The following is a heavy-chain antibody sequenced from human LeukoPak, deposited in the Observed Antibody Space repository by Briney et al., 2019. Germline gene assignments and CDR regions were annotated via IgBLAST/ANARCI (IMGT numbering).Heavy chain of an antibody. CDR3: GKDSGFFGSGSYGVRVTY. CDR2: ISYDGSNQ. CDR1: GFTFNNSG. J-gene: IGHJ4*02. Sequence: GGSLRLSCAASGFTFNNSGMHWVRQGPGKGLEWVAVISYDGSNQYYADSVKGRFTISRDNSKNTLYLQMNSLRAEDTAVYYCGKDSGFFGSGSYGVRVTYWGQGTLVTVSS. V-gene: IGHV3-30*18. D-gene: IGHD3-10*01.